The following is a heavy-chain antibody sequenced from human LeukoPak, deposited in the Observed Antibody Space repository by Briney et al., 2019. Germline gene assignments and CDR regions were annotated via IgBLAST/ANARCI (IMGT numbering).Heavy chain of an antibody. J-gene: IGHJ3*02. V-gene: IGHV4-39*01. Sequence: SETLSLTCTVSGGSISSSSYYWGWIRQPPGRGLEWIGSIYYSGSTYYNPSLKSRVTISVDTSKNQFSLKLSSVTAADTAVYYCARPIGSSGAFDIWGQGTMVTVSS. CDR1: GGSISSSSYY. CDR2: IYYSGST. D-gene: IGHD1-26*01. CDR3: ARPIGSSGAFDI.